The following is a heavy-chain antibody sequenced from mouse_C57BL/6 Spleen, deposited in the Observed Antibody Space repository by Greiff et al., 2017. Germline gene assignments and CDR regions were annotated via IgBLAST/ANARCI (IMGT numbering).Heavy chain of an antibody. V-gene: IGHV1-15*01. CDR3: TREGLYAMGY. Sequence: QVQLQQSGAELVRPGASVTLSCKASGYTFTDYEMHWVKQTPVHGLEWIGAIDPETGGTAYNQKFKGKAILTADKSSSTAYMELRSLTSEDSAVYYCTREGLYAMGYWGQGTSVTVSS. CDR1: GYTFTDYE. J-gene: IGHJ4*01. CDR2: IDPETGGT.